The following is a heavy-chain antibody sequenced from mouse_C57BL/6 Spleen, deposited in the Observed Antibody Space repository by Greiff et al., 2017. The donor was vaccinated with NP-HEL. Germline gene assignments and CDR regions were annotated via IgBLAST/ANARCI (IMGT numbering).Heavy chain of an antibody. D-gene: IGHD2-4*01. CDR2: IHPNSGST. CDR3: AREGAYEYDGGAYYGDY. CDR1: GYTFTSYW. V-gene: IGHV1-64*01. Sequence: VQLQQSGAELVKPGASVKLSCKASGYTFTSYWMHWVKQRPGQGLEWIGMIHPNSGSTNYNEKFKSQATLTVDKSSSTAYMQLSSLTSEDSAVYYGAREGAYEYDGGAYYGDYGGQGTTLTVAS. J-gene: IGHJ2*01.